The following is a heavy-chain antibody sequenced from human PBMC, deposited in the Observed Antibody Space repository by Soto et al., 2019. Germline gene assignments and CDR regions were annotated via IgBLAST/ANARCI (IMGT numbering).Heavy chain of an antibody. J-gene: IGHJ5*02. CDR1: GYSISSGYY. Sequence: SETLSLTCTVSGYSISSGYYWGWIRQPPWKGLEWIGSIYHSGSTYYNPSLKSRVTISVDTSKNQFSLKLSSVTAADTAVYYCARQQLVGWWFDPWGQGTLVTVSS. V-gene: IGHV4-38-2*02. CDR3: ARQQLVGWWFDP. D-gene: IGHD6-6*01. CDR2: IYHSGST.